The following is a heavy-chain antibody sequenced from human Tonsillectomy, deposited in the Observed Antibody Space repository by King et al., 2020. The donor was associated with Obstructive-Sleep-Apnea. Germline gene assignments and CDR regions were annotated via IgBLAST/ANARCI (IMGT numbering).Heavy chain of an antibody. CDR2: ISHSGST. D-gene: IGHD2-21*02. Sequence: VQLQQWGAGLLKPSETLSLTCAVYGGSFSGYYWSWIRQPPGKGLEWIGEISHSGSTKDNPSLKSRVTISIETSKNQFSLRLNSLTAADTAVYYCARGRTMVTRDFLGDYWGQGALVTVSS. V-gene: IGHV4-34*01. CDR3: ARGRTMVTRDFLGDY. CDR1: GGSFSGYY. J-gene: IGHJ4*02.